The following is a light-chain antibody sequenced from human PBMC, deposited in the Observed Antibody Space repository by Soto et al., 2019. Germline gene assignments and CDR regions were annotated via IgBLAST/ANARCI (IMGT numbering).Light chain of an antibody. CDR3: QVWDSVSDHYV. CDR1: NIGSKS. CDR2: DDS. Sequence: SYELTQPPSVSVAPGQTARITCGGINIGSKSVHWNQQKPGQAPVLVVYDDSDRPSGIPERFSGSNSGNTATLTISRVEAWDEADYYCQVWDSVSDHYVFGPGTKLTVL. V-gene: IGLV3-21*02. J-gene: IGLJ1*01.